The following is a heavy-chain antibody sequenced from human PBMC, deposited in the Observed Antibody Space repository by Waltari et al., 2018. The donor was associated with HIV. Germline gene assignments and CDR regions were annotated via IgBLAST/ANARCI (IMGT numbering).Heavy chain of an antibody. CDR3: ARDLISGIMPRSYYYGLDV. CDR2: ISHDGSNT. Sequence: QGQMVESGGGVVQPGRSLRLSCADSGFTFSSTDVHWVRQAPGKGLEWVALISHDGSNTYYADSVKGRFVISRDNSKNTLDLQMNSLTIEDTAVYYCARDLISGIMPRSYYYGLDVWGQGTTVTVSS. CDR1: GFTFSSTD. V-gene: IGHV3-30*09. J-gene: IGHJ6*02. D-gene: IGHD2-2*01.